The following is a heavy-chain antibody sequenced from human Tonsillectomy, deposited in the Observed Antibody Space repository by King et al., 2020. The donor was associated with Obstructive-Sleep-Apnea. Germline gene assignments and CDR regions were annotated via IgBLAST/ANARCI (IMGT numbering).Heavy chain of an antibody. Sequence: VQLQESGPGLVKPSETLSLTCTVSGGSISGSYWSWIRQPPGKGLEWIGYIYYSGSTNYNPSLESRVTISIDTSKNQFSLKLSSVTAAETAVYYCARAGHDTSWLYYYYGLDVWGQGTTVTVSS. J-gene: IGHJ6*02. CDR1: GGSISGSY. V-gene: IGHV4-59*01. D-gene: IGHD6-13*01. CDR2: IYYSGST. CDR3: ARAGHDTSWLYYYYGLDV.